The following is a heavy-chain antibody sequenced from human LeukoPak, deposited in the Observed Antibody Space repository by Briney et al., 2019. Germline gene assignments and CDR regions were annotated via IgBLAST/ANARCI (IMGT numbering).Heavy chain of an antibody. D-gene: IGHD2-2*02. CDR1: GFTFSSYA. Sequence: GGSLRLSCAASGFTFSSYAMSWVRQAPGKGLEWVSAISSSGGSTYYADSVKGRFTISRDNSKNTLYLQMNSLRAEDTAVYYCARSYPGYCSSTSCYMPFDPWGQGTLVTVSS. CDR2: ISSSGGST. J-gene: IGHJ5*02. CDR3: ARSYPGYCSSTSCYMPFDP. V-gene: IGHV3-23*01.